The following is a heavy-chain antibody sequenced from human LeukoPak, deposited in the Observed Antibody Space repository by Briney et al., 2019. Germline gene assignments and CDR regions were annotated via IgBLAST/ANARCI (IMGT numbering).Heavy chain of an antibody. D-gene: IGHD5-12*01. Sequence: SVKVSCKASGGTXSSYAISWVRQAPGQGLEWMGGTIPIFGTANYAQKFQGRVTITADESTSTAYMELSSLRSEDTAVYYCARDRERVVATMGYYWGQGTLVTVSS. J-gene: IGHJ4*02. CDR1: GGTXSSYA. CDR2: TIPIFGTA. V-gene: IGHV1-69*13. CDR3: ARDRERVVATMGYY.